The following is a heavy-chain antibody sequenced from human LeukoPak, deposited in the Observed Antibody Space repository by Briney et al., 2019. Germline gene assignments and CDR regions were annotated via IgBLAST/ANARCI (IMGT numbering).Heavy chain of an antibody. CDR1: GGSISSYY. CDR2: IYYSGST. J-gene: IGHJ5*02. D-gene: IGHD3-9*01. Sequence: SETLSLTCTVSGGSISSYYWSWVRQPPGKGLKWIGYIYYSGSTNYNPSLKSRVTISVDTSKNQFSLKLSSVTAADTAVYYCARVQLTGYYPNWFDPWGQGTLVTVSS. V-gene: IGHV4-59*01. CDR3: ARVQLTGYYPNWFDP.